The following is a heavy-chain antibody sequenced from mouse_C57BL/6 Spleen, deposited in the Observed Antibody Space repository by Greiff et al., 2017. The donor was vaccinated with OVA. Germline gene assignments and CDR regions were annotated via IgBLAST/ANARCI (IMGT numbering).Heavy chain of an antibody. CDR3: TGYYYYGSSHWYFDV. J-gene: IGHJ1*03. D-gene: IGHD1-1*01. Sequence: EVKLVESGGGLVQPGGSMKLSCVASGFTFSNYWMNWVRQSPEKGLEWVAQIRLKSDNYATHYAESVKGRFTISRDDSKSSVYLQMNNLRAEDTGIYYCTGYYYYGSSHWYFDVWGTGTTVTVSS. CDR2: IRLKSDNYAT. V-gene: IGHV6-3*01. CDR1: GFTFSNYW.